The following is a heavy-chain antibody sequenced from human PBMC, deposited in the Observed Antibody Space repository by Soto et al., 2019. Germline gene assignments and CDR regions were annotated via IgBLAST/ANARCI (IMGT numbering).Heavy chain of an antibody. V-gene: IGHV4-34*01. CDR2: INHSGST. CDR3: ARGFLYKFWSGPYGMDV. Sequence: SETLSLTCAVYGGSFSGYYWSWIRQPPGKGLEWIGEINHSGSTNYNPSLKSRVTISVDTSKNQFSLKLSSVTAADTAVYYCARGFLYKFWSGPYGMDVWGQGTTVTVSS. J-gene: IGHJ6*02. CDR1: GGSFSGYY. D-gene: IGHD3-3*01.